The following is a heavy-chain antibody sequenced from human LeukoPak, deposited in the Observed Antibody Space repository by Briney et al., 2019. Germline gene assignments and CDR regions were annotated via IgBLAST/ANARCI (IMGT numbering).Heavy chain of an antibody. J-gene: IGHJ6*03. CDR2: ISSSSSYI. Sequence: GGPLRLSCAASRFTFSNYGMNWVRQAPGKGLEWVSSISSSSSYIYYADSVKGRFTISRDNAKNSLYLQMNSLRAEDTAVYYCARIHYYYMDVWGKGTTVTVSS. V-gene: IGHV3-21*01. CDR3: ARIHYYYMDV. CDR1: RFTFSNYG.